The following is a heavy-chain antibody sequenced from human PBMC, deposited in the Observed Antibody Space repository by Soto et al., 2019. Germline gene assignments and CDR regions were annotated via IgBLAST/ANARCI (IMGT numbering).Heavy chain of an antibody. Sequence: QVQLVQSGAEVKKPGASVKVSCKASGYTFTSYDINWVRQATGQGLEWMGWMNPNSGNTGYAQKFQGRVTMTRNTSISTAYMELSSLRSEDTAVYYCARGRGYSGYDYYYYYYMDVWGKGTTVTVSS. CDR2: MNPNSGNT. V-gene: IGHV1-8*01. CDR1: GYTFTSYD. CDR3: ARGRGYSGYDYYYYYYMDV. D-gene: IGHD5-12*01. J-gene: IGHJ6*03.